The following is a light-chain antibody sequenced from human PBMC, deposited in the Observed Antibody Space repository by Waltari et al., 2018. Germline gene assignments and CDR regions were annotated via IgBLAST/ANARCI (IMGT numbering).Light chain of an antibody. CDR1: QTIRTTY. V-gene: IGKV3-20*01. J-gene: IGKJ4*01. Sequence: EIVLTQSPGTLSLSPGEGATLSCRTSQTIRTTYLAWYQQKPGQAPTLLIYGTFSRATGIPDRFTGSGSGTGFSLTISSLEAEDFATYYCQQYDISPLTFGGGTKVEIK. CDR2: GTF. CDR3: QQYDISPLT.